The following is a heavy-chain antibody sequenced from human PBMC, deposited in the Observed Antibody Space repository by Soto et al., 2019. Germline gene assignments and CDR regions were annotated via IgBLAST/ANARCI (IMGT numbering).Heavy chain of an antibody. CDR1: GYPFSSYG. D-gene: IGHD1-26*01. CDR3: ARLTWEFDTRSPLDY. Sequence: ASVKVSCKASGYPFSSYGITWVRQAPGQGLEWMGWISANNENTNYAQNLQGRVTMTTDASTNTAYMELTSLTSDDTAVYYCARLTWEFDTRSPLDYWGQGTLVTVSS. V-gene: IGHV1-18*04. J-gene: IGHJ4*02. CDR2: ISANNENT.